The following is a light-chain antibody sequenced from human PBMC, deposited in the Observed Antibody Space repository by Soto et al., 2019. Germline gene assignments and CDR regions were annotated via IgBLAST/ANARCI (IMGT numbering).Light chain of an antibody. Sequence: QSVLTQPPSVSAAPGQMVTISCSGSSSNIGNNYVSWYQQLPGTAPELLIYDNYKRPSGIPDRFSGSKSGTLATLGITGLQTGDEADYYCGTWDSSLSAGVFGGGTKVTVL. CDR1: SSNIGNNY. CDR2: DNY. J-gene: IGLJ3*02. CDR3: GTWDSSLSAGV. V-gene: IGLV1-51*01.